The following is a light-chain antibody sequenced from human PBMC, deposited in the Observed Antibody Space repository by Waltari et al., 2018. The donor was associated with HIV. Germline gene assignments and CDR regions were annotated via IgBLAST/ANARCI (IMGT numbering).Light chain of an antibody. CDR1: SSNIGSNN. CDR3: AAWDDSLNGM. CDR2: SND. J-gene: IGLJ3*02. V-gene: IGLV1-44*01. Sequence: QSVLTPPPSVSGSPGQHVTIPCSGSSSNIGSNNVNWYQQLPGAAPKLLIYSNDQRPAGVPDRFSGSKSGTSASLAISGLQSADEADYYCAAWDDSLNGMFGGGTRLTVL.